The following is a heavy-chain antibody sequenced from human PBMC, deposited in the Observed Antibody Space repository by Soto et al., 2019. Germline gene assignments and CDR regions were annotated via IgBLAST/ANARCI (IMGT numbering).Heavy chain of an antibody. D-gene: IGHD6-13*01. J-gene: IGHJ4*02. Sequence: WASVKVSCKVSGYTLTELSVHWVRQAPGKGLEWMGGFDPEDGETIYAQKFQGRVTMTEDTSTDTAYMELSSLRSEDTAVYYCATAYSSPTKLDYWGQGTLVTVS. CDR3: ATAYSSPTKLDY. V-gene: IGHV1-24*01. CDR2: FDPEDGET. CDR1: GYTLTELS.